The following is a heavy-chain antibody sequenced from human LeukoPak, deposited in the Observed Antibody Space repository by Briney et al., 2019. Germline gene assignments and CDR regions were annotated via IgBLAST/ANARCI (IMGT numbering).Heavy chain of an antibody. CDR1: GGSCSGFY. Sequence: SETPSLTCAVYGGSCSGFYWSWIRQPPGKGLEWIGQINHSGSTNYNPSLKSRVTISVDTSKNQFSLKLSSVTAADTAVYYCAGGIGVRGVTFDYWGQGTLVTVSS. CDR3: AGGIGVRGVTFDY. CDR2: INHSGST. V-gene: IGHV4-34*01. J-gene: IGHJ4*02. D-gene: IGHD3-10*01.